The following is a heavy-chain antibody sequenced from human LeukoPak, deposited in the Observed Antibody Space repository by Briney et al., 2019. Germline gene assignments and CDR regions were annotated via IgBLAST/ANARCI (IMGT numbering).Heavy chain of an antibody. V-gene: IGHV3-21*01. J-gene: IGHJ4*02. CDR3: ARATTIFGVVRDIFDY. CDR2: ISTSSAYI. D-gene: IGHD3-3*01. Sequence: GGSLRLSCAASGFTFTTYWMSWVRQVPGKGLEWVSSISTSSAYIHYAESVKGRFTISRDKTRNSVDLQMNALRPEDTAVYYCARATTIFGVVRDIFDYWGQGTLVTVSS. CDR1: GFTFTTYW.